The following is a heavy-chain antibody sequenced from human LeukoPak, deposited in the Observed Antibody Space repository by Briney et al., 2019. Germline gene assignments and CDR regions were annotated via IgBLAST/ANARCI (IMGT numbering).Heavy chain of an antibody. V-gene: IGHV4-59*08. CDR1: GGSFSGYY. J-gene: IGHJ3*02. CDR2: IYYSGST. Sequence: SETLSLTCAVYGGSFSGYYWSWIRQPPGKGLEWIGYIYYSGSTNYNPSLKSRVTISVDTSKNQFSLKLSSVTAADTAVYYCASHSSPYAFDIWGQGTMVTVSS. CDR3: ASHSSPYAFDI.